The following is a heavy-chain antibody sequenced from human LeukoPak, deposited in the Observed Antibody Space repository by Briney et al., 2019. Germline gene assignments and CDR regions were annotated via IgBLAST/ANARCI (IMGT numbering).Heavy chain of an antibody. CDR3: AREVGFYYYIDV. Sequence: PGGSLRLSCAASGFTLISHDVYWVRQATGEGLEWVSGVGTAGDTHYADSVQGRFTISRDTAKNSLYLQMNSLRAGDTAVYYCAREVGFYYYIDVWGKGTTVIVSS. D-gene: IGHD1-26*01. J-gene: IGHJ6*03. CDR2: VGTAGDT. CDR1: GFTLISHD. V-gene: IGHV3-13*01.